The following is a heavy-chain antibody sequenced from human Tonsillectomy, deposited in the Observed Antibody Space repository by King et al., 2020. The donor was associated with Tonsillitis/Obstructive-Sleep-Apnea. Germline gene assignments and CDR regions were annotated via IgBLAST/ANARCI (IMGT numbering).Heavy chain of an antibody. CDR3: TTDPLEYDFWSGYYEADY. CDR1: GFTFSNAW. D-gene: IGHD3-3*01. V-gene: IGHV3-15*01. CDR2: IKSKTDGGTT. Sequence: VQLVESGGGLVKPGGSLRLSCAASGFTFSNAWMSWVRQAPGKGLEWVGRIKSKTDGGTTDYAAPVKGRFTISRDDSKNTLYLQMNSLKTEDTAVYYWTTDPLEYDFWSGYYEADYWGQGTLVTVSS. J-gene: IGHJ4*02.